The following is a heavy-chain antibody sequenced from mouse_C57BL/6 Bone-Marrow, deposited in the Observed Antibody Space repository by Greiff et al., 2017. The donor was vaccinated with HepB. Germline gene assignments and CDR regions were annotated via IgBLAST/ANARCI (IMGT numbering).Heavy chain of an antibody. CDR3: ARQGDWDWYFDV. D-gene: IGHD4-1*01. V-gene: IGHV5-15*01. CDR2: ISNLAYSI. Sequence: VMLVESGGGLVQPGGSLKLSCAASGFTFSDYGMAWVRQAPRKGPEWVAFISNLAYSIYYADTVTGRFTISRENAKNTLYLEMSSLRSEDTAMYYCARQGDWDWYFDVWGTGTTVTVSS. CDR1: GFTFSDYG. J-gene: IGHJ1*03.